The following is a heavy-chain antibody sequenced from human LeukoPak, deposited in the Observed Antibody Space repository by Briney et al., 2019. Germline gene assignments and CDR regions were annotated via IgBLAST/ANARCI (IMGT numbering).Heavy chain of an antibody. V-gene: IGHV4-39*01. D-gene: IGHD2-2*02. Sequence: SETLSLTCTVSGGSISSSSYYWGWIRQPPGKGLVWIGSIYYSGSTYYNPSLKSRFTISVDTSKNQFSLKLSSVTAADTAVYYCARQHIVVVPAAISWFDPWGQGTLVTVSS. J-gene: IGHJ5*02. CDR1: GGSISSSSYY. CDR2: IYYSGST. CDR3: ARQHIVVVPAAISWFDP.